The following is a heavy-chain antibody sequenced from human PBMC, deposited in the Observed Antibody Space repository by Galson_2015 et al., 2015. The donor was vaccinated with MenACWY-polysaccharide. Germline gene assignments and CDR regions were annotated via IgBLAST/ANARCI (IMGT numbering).Heavy chain of an antibody. Sequence: SVKVSCKASGGAFSDYGYYWVRQARGQGLEWMGRIIPMAGRTNYAQRVQGRVTITADTSTRTAYMELSRLKSEDTAVYYCARVQCDGGICYFGLWGQGTLVTVSS. V-gene: IGHV1-69*04. D-gene: IGHD2-15*01. J-gene: IGHJ5*02. CDR2: IIPMAGRT. CDR1: GGAFSDYG. CDR3: ARVQCDGGICYFGL.